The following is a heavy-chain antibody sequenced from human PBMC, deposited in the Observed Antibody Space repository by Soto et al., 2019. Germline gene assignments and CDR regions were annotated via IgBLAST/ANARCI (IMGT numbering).Heavy chain of an antibody. J-gene: IGHJ6*02. Sequence: EAQLLESGGGLVQPGGSLRLSCAASGFTFRSYPMSWVRQAPGKGLEWVSAISGTGDSTYYAESVKGRFIISRDNSKNTPFLQMNSLRVEDSAVYYCAKDPYASAGATGSYAMDVWGQGTTVTVSS. CDR3: AKDPYASAGATGSYAMDV. V-gene: IGHV3-23*01. CDR1: GFTFRSYP. D-gene: IGHD6-13*01. CDR2: ISGTGDST.